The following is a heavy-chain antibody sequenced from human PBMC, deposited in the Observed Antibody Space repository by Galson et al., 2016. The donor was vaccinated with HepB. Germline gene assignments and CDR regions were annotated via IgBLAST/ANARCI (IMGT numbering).Heavy chain of an antibody. CDR3: ARDNGDLDY. Sequence: SLRLSCADSGFTFRSYSLNWVRQAPGKGLEWVSSISSTSSYIYYADSVKGRFTISRDNAKNSLYLQMNSLRAEDTAVYYCARDNGDLDYWGQGTLVTVSS. D-gene: IGHD4-17*01. CDR2: ISSTSSYI. V-gene: IGHV3-21*01. CDR1: GFTFRSYS. J-gene: IGHJ4*02.